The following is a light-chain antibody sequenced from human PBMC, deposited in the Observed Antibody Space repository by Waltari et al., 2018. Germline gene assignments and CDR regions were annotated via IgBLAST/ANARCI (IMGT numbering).Light chain of an antibody. CDR3: CSYAGSYTRWV. CDR1: SSDVGGYNY. CDR2: DVS. V-gene: IGLV2-11*01. Sequence: QSALTQPRSVSGSPGQSVTISCTGTSSDVGGYNYVSWYQQHPGKAPKLMIYDVSKRPSGVPGRFSGSKSGNTASLTISGLQAEDEADYYCCSYAGSYTRWVFGGGTKLTVL. J-gene: IGLJ3*02.